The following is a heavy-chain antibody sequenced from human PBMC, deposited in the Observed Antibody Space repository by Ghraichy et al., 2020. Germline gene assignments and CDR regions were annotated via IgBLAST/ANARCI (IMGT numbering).Heavy chain of an antibody. V-gene: IGHV4-59*01. Sequence: ESLNISCTVSGGSISSYYWSWIRQPPGKGLEWIGYIYYSGSTNYNPSLKSRVTISVDTSKNQFSLKLSSVTAADTAVYYCARGRGGGFDYWGQGTLVTVSS. D-gene: IGHD3-10*01. CDR2: IYYSGST. CDR1: GGSISSYY. J-gene: IGHJ4*02. CDR3: ARGRGGGFDY.